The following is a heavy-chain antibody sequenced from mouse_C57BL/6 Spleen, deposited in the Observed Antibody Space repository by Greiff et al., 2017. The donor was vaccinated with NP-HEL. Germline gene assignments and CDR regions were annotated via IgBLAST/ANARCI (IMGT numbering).Heavy chain of an antibody. CDR3: ARSSFITTVAWYFDV. D-gene: IGHD1-1*01. V-gene: IGHV5-17*01. CDR1: GFTFSDYG. CDR2: ISSGSSTI. Sequence: EVQRVESGGGLVKPGGSLKLSCAASGFTFSDYGMHWVRQAPEKGLEWVAYISSGSSTIYYADTVKGRFTISRDNAKNTLFLQMTSLRSEDTAMYYCARSSFITTVAWYFDVWGTGTTVTVSS. J-gene: IGHJ1*03.